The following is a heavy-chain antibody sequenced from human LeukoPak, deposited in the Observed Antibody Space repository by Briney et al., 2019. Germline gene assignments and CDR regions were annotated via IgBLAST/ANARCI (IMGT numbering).Heavy chain of an antibody. D-gene: IGHD3-10*01. J-gene: IGHJ4*02. CDR3: ARGRRYYYGSGFYY. CDR2: LDHSETI. Sequence: SETLSPTCAVSGGSFSGYYWTWIRQSPGKGLEWIGELDHSETINYNPSLKRRVTMSVDTSKSQFSLNLTSVTAADTAVYYCARGRRYYYGSGFYYWGQGTLVTVSS. CDR1: GGSFSGYY. V-gene: IGHV4-34*01.